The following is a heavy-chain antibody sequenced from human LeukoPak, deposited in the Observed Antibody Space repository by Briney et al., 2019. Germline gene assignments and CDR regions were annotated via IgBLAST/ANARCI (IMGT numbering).Heavy chain of an antibody. Sequence: PSETLSLTCTVSGGSISSYYWSWIRQPPGEGLEWIGYIYYSGSTNYNPSLKSRVTISVDTSKNQFSLKLSSVTAADTAVYYCAGDSDYYVEHDAFDIWGQGTMVTVSS. CDR3: AGDSDYYVEHDAFDI. CDR2: IYYSGST. D-gene: IGHD3-10*02. CDR1: GGSISSYY. J-gene: IGHJ3*02. V-gene: IGHV4-59*01.